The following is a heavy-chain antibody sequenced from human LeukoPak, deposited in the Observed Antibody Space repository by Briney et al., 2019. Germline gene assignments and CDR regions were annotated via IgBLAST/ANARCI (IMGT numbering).Heavy chain of an antibody. Sequence: GGSLRLSCAASGFILSSYWMSWVRQAPGKGLEWVANIKQDGTEKFYADSVKGRFTISRDNAKSSLHLQMNSLRAEDTAVYYCARDSVQLNFDYWGQGTLVTVSS. J-gene: IGHJ4*02. V-gene: IGHV3-7*01. CDR1: GFILSSYW. CDR2: IKQDGTEK. CDR3: ARDSVQLNFDY. D-gene: IGHD5/OR15-5a*01.